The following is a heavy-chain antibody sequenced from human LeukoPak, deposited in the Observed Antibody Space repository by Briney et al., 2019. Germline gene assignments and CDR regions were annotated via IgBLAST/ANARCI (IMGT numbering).Heavy chain of an antibody. D-gene: IGHD2-2*01. V-gene: IGHV3-21*01. Sequence: PGGSLRLSCAASGFTFSSYSMSWVRQAPGKGLEWVSSISSSSSYIYYGDSVKGRFTISRDNAKNSLYLQMNSLRAEDTAVYYCTIVVVPAAKKPFDYWGQGTLVTVSS. CDR2: ISSSSSYI. J-gene: IGHJ4*02. CDR1: GFTFSSYS. CDR3: TIVVVPAAKKPFDY.